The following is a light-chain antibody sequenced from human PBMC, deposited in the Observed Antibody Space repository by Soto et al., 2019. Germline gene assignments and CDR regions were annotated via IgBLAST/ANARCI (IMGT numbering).Light chain of an antibody. V-gene: IGKV3-20*01. CDR3: QQYGGSSRT. Sequence: EIVFTQSPGTLSLSPGERATLSCRASQSVSSSYLGWYQQKPGQAPRLLIYGASSRATGIPDMFSGRGSGTVFTLTISMVEPEDFAVYYCQQYGGSSRTFGQGTKVEFK. J-gene: IGKJ1*01. CDR2: GAS. CDR1: QSVSSSY.